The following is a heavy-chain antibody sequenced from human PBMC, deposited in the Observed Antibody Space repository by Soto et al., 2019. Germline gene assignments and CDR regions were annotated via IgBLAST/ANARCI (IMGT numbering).Heavy chain of an antibody. CDR2: INHSGST. Sequence: SETLSLTCAVYGGSFSGYYWSWIRQPPGKGLEWIGEINHSGSTNYNPSLKSRVTISVDTSKNQFSLKLSPVTAADTAVYYCANRVVPAATFDYWGQGTLVTVSS. V-gene: IGHV4-34*01. J-gene: IGHJ4*02. D-gene: IGHD2-2*01. CDR1: GGSFSGYY. CDR3: ANRVVPAATFDY.